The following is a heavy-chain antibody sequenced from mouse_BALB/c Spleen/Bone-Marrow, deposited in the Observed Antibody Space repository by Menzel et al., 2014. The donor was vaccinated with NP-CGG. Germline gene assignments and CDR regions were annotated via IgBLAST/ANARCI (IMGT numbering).Heavy chain of an antibody. CDR3: ARGGYGSSYDAMDY. CDR1: GYSITSAYY. Sequence: EVKLVESGPGLVKPSQSLSLTCSVTGYSITSAYYWNWIRQFPGNKLEWMGYISFDGSNYYNPSLKNRISITRDTSKSQFFLRSNSVTTEDTATYYCARGGYGSSYDAMDYWGQGTSVTVSS. V-gene: IGHV3-6*02. J-gene: IGHJ4*01. D-gene: IGHD1-1*01. CDR2: ISFDGSN.